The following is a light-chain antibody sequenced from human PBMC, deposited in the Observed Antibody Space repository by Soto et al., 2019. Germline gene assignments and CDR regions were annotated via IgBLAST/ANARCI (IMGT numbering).Light chain of an antibody. J-gene: IGKJ1*01. CDR1: QSISSW. Sequence: DIQMTQSPSTLSASIGDRVTITCRASQSISSWLAWYQQKPGKAPKLLIFKASTLESGVPSRFSGRGSGTEFTLTITSLQPDDFATYYCHQYNSYSGTFGQGTKVEIK. CDR3: HQYNSYSGT. CDR2: KAS. V-gene: IGKV1-5*03.